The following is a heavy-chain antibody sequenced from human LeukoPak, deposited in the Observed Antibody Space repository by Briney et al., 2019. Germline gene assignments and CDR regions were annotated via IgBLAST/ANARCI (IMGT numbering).Heavy chain of an antibody. Sequence: KPSETLSLTCTVSGGSISSYYWSWIRQPAGEGLEWIGHIYSTGSTNYNPSLKSRVTLSVDRSKNQFSLRLNSVTAADTAVYHCARARAGTTFDFWGQGTLVTVSS. J-gene: IGHJ4*02. V-gene: IGHV4-4*07. CDR3: ARARAGTTFDF. CDR2: IYSTGST. D-gene: IGHD6-13*01. CDR1: GGSISSYY.